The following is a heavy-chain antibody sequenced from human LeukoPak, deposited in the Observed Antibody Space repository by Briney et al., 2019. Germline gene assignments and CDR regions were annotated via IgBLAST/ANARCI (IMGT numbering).Heavy chain of an antibody. CDR1: GYTLTELS. V-gene: IGHV1-24*01. Sequence: ASVKVSCKVSGYTLTELSMHWVRQAPGKGLEWMGGFDPEDGETIYAQKFQGRVTMTEDTSTDTAYMELSSLRSGDTAVYYCATRLRYSGSFPDAFDIWGQGTMVTVSS. D-gene: IGHD1-26*01. CDR2: FDPEDGET. J-gene: IGHJ3*02. CDR3: ATRLRYSGSFPDAFDI.